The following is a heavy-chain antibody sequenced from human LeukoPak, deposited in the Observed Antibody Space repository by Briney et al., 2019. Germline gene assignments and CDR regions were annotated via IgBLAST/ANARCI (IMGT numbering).Heavy chain of an antibody. V-gene: IGHV4-39*07. CDR1: GGSISSSSYY. J-gene: IGHJ5*02. Sequence: PSETLSLTCTVSGGSISSSSYYWGWIRQPPGKGLEWIGSIYYSGSTNYNPSLKSRVTISVDTSKNQFSLKLSSVTAADTAVYYCARGRIVVVPAANNWFDPWGQGTLVTVSS. CDR2: IYYSGST. D-gene: IGHD2-2*01. CDR3: ARGRIVVVPAANNWFDP.